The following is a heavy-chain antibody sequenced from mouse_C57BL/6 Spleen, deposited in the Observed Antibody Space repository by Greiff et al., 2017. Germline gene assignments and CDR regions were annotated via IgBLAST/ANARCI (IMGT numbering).Heavy chain of an antibody. CDR1: GYTFTSYW. V-gene: IGHV1-7*01. J-gene: IGHJ1*03. D-gene: IGHD6-1*02. Sequence: VQLHQSGAELAKPGASVKLSCKASGYTFTSYWMHWVKQRPGQGLEWIGYINPSSGYTKYNQKLKDKATLTADKSSSTAYMQLSSLTYEDAAVYYCAAEEKATRGYFDVWGTGTTVTVSS. CDR3: AAEEKATRGYFDV. CDR2: INPSSGYT.